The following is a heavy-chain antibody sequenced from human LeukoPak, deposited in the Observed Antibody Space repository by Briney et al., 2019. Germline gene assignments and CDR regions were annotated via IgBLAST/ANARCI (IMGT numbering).Heavy chain of an antibody. J-gene: IGHJ3*02. V-gene: IGHV4-61*02. CDR2: IYTSGST. CDR3: ARATPRDAFDI. CDR1: GDSISSGSYY. Sequence: PSETLSLTCTFSGDSISSGSYYWSWIRQPAGKGLEWIGRIYTSGSTNYNPSLKSRVTISVDTSKNQFSLKLSSVTAADTAVYYCARATPRDAFDIWGQGTMVTVSS.